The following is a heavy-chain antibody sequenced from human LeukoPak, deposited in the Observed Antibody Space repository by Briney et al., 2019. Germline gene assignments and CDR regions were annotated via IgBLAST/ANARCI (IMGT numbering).Heavy chain of an antibody. Sequence: GGSLRLSCAASGFTFSSYSMNWVRQAPGKGLEWVSSISSSSSYICYADSVKGRFTISRDNAKNSLYLQMNSLRAEDTAVYYCAREISPVCGGDCPPQYWGQGTLVTVSS. D-gene: IGHD2-21*02. V-gene: IGHV3-21*01. CDR1: GFTFSSYS. J-gene: IGHJ4*02. CDR3: AREISPVCGGDCPPQY. CDR2: ISSSSSYI.